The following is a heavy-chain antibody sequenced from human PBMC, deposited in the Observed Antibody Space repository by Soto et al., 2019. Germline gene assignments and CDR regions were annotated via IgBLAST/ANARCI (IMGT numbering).Heavy chain of an antibody. Sequence: QLQLQESGSGLVKPSQTLSLTSAVSGGSISSGGYSWSWIRQPPGKGLEWMGYIYHSGSTYYNPSLKSRVTIAVDRSKNQCSLKLSSVTAADTAVYYGARVLPKTDAFDIWGQGTMVTVSS. CDR1: GGSISSGGYS. J-gene: IGHJ3*02. V-gene: IGHV4-30-2*01. CDR3: ARVLPKTDAFDI. CDR2: IYHSGST.